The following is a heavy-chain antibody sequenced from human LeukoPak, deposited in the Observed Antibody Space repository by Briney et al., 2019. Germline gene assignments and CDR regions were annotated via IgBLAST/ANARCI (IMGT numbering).Heavy chain of an antibody. Sequence: GGSLRLSCAASGFTFSNHAMNWVRQAPGKGLGWGSTITDSGGRTFYADSLKGRFTISRDNSKKMLYLQMNSLRAEDTAVYYCAKDPYYYDGSGYYYEYFLHWGQGTLVTVSS. V-gene: IGHV3-23*01. CDR2: ITDSGGRT. J-gene: IGHJ1*01. CDR1: GFTFSNHA. D-gene: IGHD3-22*01. CDR3: AKDPYYYDGSGYYYEYFLH.